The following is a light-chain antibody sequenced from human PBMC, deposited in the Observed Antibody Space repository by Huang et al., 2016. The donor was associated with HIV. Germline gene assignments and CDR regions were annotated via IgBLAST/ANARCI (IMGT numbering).Light chain of an antibody. V-gene: IGKV3-11*01. J-gene: IGKJ4*01. Sequence: EIVLTLSPATLSLSPGERATLSCRASENIFNYLAWYQQKPGQAPRRLIYEASNRATGIPARCSGSGSGTDFTLTISSLEPEDFAVYYCQQRSNWPRTFGGGTKVEIK. CDR1: ENIFNY. CDR3: QQRSNWPRT. CDR2: EAS.